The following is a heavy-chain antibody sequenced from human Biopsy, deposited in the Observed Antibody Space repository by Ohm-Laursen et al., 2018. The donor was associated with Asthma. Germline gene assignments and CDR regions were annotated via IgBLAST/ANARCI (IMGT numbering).Heavy chain of an antibody. J-gene: IGHJ6*02. V-gene: IGHV4-39*01. D-gene: IGHD6-13*01. CDR2: IYYSGTT. CDR1: SGSGGYMRSGNYY. CDR3: VRGSSSWHHGPFHYYYGLDA. Sequence: SDTLSLTCSLSSGSGGYMRSGNYYWGWIRQPPGKGLEWIGSIYYSGTTYYNPSLGSRVTVSADTSKNQFSLKLTSVTAADTAVYYCVRGSSSWHHGPFHYYYGLDAWGQGTTATVSS.